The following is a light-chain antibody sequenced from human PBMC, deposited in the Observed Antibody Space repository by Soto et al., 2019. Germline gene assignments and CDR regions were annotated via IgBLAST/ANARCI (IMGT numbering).Light chain of an antibody. Sequence: QSVLTQPPSVSGAPGQRVTISCTGSSSNIGAGYAVHWYQQLPGTAPKLLIYGNSNRPSGLPDRFSGSKSGTSASLAITGLQAEDEADYDCQSYDSSLSGFYVFGTGTKRTVL. CDR3: QSYDSSLSGFYV. V-gene: IGLV1-40*01. J-gene: IGLJ1*01. CDR1: SSNIGAGYA. CDR2: GNS.